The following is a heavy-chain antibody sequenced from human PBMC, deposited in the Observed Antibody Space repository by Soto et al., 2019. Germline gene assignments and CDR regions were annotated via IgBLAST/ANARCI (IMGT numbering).Heavy chain of an antibody. CDR3: ARDSSGWLGLGPNYFDY. D-gene: IGHD6-19*01. CDR2: ISAYNGNT. J-gene: IGHJ4*02. V-gene: IGHV1-18*01. Sequence: GASVKVSCKASGYTFTSYGISWVRQAPGQGLEWMGWISAYNGNTNYAQKLQGRVTMTTDTSTSTAYMELRSLRSDDTAVYYCARDSSGWLGLGPNYFDYWGQGTLVTVSS. CDR1: GYTFTSYG.